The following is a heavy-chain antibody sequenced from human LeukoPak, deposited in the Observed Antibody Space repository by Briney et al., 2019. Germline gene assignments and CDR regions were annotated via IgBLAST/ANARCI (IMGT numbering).Heavy chain of an antibody. CDR1: GFTVSSNY. CDR3: ARGGATYGFILAF. D-gene: IGHD4-17*01. CDR2: IYAGGST. Sequence: GGSLRLSCAASGFTVSSNYMSWVRQAPGKGLEWVSVIYAGGSTNYADSVKGRFTNSRDNSKNTLYLQINSLRDEDTAVYYCARGGATYGFILAFWGQGTLVTVSS. J-gene: IGHJ4*02. V-gene: IGHV3-53*01.